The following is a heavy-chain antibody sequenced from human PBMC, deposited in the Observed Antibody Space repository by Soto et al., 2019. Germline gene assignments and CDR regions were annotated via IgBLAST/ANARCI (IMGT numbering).Heavy chain of an antibody. Sequence: GGSLRLSCAASGFTFGDHYMDWVRQAPGQGLEWVGRTRNRAHSYTTEYAASVKGRFSISRDDSKNSLYLQMNSLKIEDTAVYYCARVRSSGSPGYFQHWGQGTLVTVSS. CDR3: ARVRSSGSPGYFQH. J-gene: IGHJ1*01. D-gene: IGHD1-26*01. CDR1: GFTFGDHY. V-gene: IGHV3-72*01. CDR2: TRNRAHSYTT.